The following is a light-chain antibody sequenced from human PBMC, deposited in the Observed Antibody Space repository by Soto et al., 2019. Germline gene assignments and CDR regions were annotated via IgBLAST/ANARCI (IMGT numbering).Light chain of an antibody. V-gene: IGKV1-27*01. CDR2: DAS. CDR3: HKYNSAPLT. J-gene: IGKJ4*01. Sequence: DIQMTQSPSSLSASVGDRVTISCRASQDLWKYLAWYQQRPGKAPKLLIYDASTLESGVPSRFSGSGSGTSFTLTINSLQPEVVATYYCHKYNSAPLTFGGGTKV. CDR1: QDLWKY.